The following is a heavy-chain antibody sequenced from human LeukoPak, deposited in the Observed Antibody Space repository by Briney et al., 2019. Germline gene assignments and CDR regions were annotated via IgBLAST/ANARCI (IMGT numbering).Heavy chain of an antibody. D-gene: IGHD6-13*01. Sequence: GGSLRLSCAASGFTFSSYAMSWIRQAPGKGLEWVSAISGSGGSTYYAGSVKGRFTISGDNSNNTLYLQMNSLRAEDTAVYYCAKDRYSSSWYGSFDCWGQGTLVTVSS. CDR3: AKDRYSSSWYGSFDC. J-gene: IGHJ4*02. CDR1: GFTFSSYA. CDR2: ISGSGGST. V-gene: IGHV3-23*01.